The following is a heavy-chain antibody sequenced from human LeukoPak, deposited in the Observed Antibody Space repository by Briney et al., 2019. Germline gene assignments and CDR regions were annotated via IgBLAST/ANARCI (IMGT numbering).Heavy chain of an antibody. CDR3: GRDPNGDYVGAFDFQR. Sequence: PGGSLRLSCAASGFTFSSYAMSWVRQAPGKGLEWVSSIKASGDGTYYADSVKGRFTISRDNYRNSLFLQMYSLRAEDTAVYYCGRDPNGDYVGAFDFQRWGQGTLVTVSS. V-gene: IGHV3-23*01. CDR2: IKASGDGT. CDR1: GFTFSSYA. D-gene: IGHD4-17*01. J-gene: IGHJ1*01.